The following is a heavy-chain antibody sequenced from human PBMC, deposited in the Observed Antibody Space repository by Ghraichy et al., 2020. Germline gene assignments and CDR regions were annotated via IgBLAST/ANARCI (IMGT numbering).Heavy chain of an antibody. J-gene: IGHJ4*02. Sequence: SVKVSCKASGGTFSSYAISWVRQAPGQGLEWMGGIIPIFGTANYAQKFQGSVTITTDESTSTAYMELSSLRSEDTAVYYCARSPNYYDSSGYPPPSSYFDYWGQGTLVTVSS. CDR1: GGTFSSYA. D-gene: IGHD3-22*01. CDR3: ARSPNYYDSSGYPPPSSYFDY. CDR2: IIPIFGTA. V-gene: IGHV1-69*05.